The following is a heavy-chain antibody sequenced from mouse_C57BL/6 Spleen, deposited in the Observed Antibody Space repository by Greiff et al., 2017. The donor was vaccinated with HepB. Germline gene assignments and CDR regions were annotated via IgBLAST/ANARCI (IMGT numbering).Heavy chain of an antibody. D-gene: IGHD2-5*01. V-gene: IGHV1-39*01. CDR3: AREENYSNYYYAMDY. Sequence: VQLKESGPELVKPGASVKISCKASGYSFTDYNMNWVKQSNGKSLEWIGVINPNYGTTSYNQKFKGKATLTVDQSSSTAYMQLNSLTSEDSAVYYCAREENYSNYYYAMDYWGQGTSVTVSS. CDR2: INPNYGTT. J-gene: IGHJ4*01. CDR1: GYSFTDYN.